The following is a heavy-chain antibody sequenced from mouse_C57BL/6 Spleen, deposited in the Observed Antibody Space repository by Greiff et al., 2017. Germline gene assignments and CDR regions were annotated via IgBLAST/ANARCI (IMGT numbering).Heavy chain of an antibody. CDR3: ARRGYDYGYFDV. V-gene: IGHV1-64*01. D-gene: IGHD2-3*01. CDR1: GYTFTSYW. CDR2: IHPNSGST. Sequence: VQLQQPGAELVKPGASVKLSCKASGYTFTSYWMHWVKQRPGQGLEWIGMIHPNSGSTNYNEKFKSKATLTVAKSSSTAYMQLSSLTSEDSAVYYCARRGYDYGYFDVWGTGTTVTVSS. J-gene: IGHJ1*03.